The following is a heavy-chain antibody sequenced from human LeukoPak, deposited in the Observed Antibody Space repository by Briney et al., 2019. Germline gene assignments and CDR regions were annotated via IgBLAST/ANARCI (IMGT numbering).Heavy chain of an antibody. J-gene: IGHJ4*02. CDR1: GFTFRSYG. CDR2: IRYDGSNK. Sequence: PGGSLRLSCAASGFTFRSYGMHWVRQAPGKGLEWVAFIRYDGSNKYYADPVKGRFTISRDNSKNTLYLQMNSLRAEDTAVYYCAGHYYDFWSGYADYWGQGTLVTVSS. D-gene: IGHD3-3*01. CDR3: AGHYYDFWSGYADY. V-gene: IGHV3-30*02.